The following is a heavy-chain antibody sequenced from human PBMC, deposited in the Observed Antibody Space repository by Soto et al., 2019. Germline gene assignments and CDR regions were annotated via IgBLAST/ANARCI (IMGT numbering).Heavy chain of an antibody. D-gene: IGHD3-3*01. J-gene: IGHJ6*01. Sequence: SLSLTSAVYGPSISSRGYRYSWVRQKAWKGLEWIGYIYHSGSTYYNPSLKSRFTISVDRSKNQFSLKLSSVTAEDTAVYYCARGGRSTVFAGASDGMEVWGQGTTVKVS. CDR3: ARGGRSTVFAGASDGMEV. V-gene: IGHV4-30-2*01. CDR1: GPSISSRGYR. CDR2: IYHSGST.